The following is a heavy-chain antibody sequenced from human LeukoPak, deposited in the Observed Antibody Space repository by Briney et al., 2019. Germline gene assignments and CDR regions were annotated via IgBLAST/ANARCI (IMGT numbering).Heavy chain of an antibody. J-gene: IGHJ5*02. D-gene: IGHD1-1*01. CDR1: GFTFSSYG. V-gene: IGHV4-38-2*02. CDR3: ARETVNGNWFDP. CDR2: TYYSGST. Sequence: LRLSCAASGFTFSSYGMHWIRQPPGKGLEWIGSTYYSGSTYYNPSLKSRVTISVDTSKNHFSLRLSSVTAADTAVYYCARETVNGNWFDPWGQGTLVTVSS.